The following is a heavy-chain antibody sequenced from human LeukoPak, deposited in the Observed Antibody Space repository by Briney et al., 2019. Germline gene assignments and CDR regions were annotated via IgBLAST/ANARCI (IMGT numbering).Heavy chain of an antibody. CDR1: GYSISSGYY. Sequence: SETLSLTCAVSGYSISSGYYWGWIRQPPGKGLEWIGSTYHSGSTYYNPSLKSRVTISVDTSKNQFSLKLSSVTAADTAVYYCAALGYCSSTSCYGRGFDYWGQGTLVTVSS. CDR2: TYHSGST. CDR3: AALGYCSSTSCYGRGFDY. J-gene: IGHJ4*02. V-gene: IGHV4-38-2*01. D-gene: IGHD2-2*01.